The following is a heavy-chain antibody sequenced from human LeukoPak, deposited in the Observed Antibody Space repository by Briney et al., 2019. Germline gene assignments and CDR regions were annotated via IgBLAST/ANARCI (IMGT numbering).Heavy chain of an antibody. CDR3: AKDHYYYGSGSYYTYYFDY. CDR1: GFTFSNYA. V-gene: IGHV3-23*01. Sequence: GGSLRLSCAASGFTFSNYAMNWVRQAPGKGLEWVSALSGSGVSTYYADSVKGWFTISRDNSKNTLYLQMNSLRAEDTAVYYCAKDHYYYGSGSYYTYYFDYWGQGTLVTVSS. CDR2: LSGSGVST. J-gene: IGHJ4*02. D-gene: IGHD3-10*01.